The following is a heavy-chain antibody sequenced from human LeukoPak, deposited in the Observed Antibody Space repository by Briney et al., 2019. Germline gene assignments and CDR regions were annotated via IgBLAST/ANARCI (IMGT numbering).Heavy chain of an antibody. CDR1: GFTFSSYG. CDR2: IWYDGSNK. CDR3: AGGGDRKLDC. Sequence: GGSLRTSCAASGFTFSSYGMHWVRQAPGKGLEWVAVIWYDGSNKYYADSVKGRFTISRDNSKNTLYLQMNSLRAEDTAVYYCAGGGDRKLDCRGEVTLVTVSS. J-gene: IGHJ4*02. V-gene: IGHV3-33*01.